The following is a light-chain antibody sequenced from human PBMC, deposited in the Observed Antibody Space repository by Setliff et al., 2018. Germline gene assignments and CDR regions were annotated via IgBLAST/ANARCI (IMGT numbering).Light chain of an antibody. CDR3: ASWDDILGGII. CDR1: TSNIGNNY. CDR2: RNN. Sequence: QSVLTQAPSASATPGQRISVSCSGGTSNIGNNYVYWFQALPGRAPTLLIFRNNYRPSGVPDRFSGSKSGTSGSLVISGLRFEDEGDYFCASWDDILGGIIFGGGTK. V-gene: IGLV1-47*01. J-gene: IGLJ2*01.